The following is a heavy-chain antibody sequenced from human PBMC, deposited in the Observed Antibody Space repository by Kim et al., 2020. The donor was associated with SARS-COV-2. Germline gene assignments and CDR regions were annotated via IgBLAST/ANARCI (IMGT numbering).Heavy chain of an antibody. CDR3: PGEEHPGLIAP. J-gene: IGHJ5*02. CDR2: IYYSGST. CDR1: GGSISSGGYY. V-gene: IGHV4-31*03. Sequence: SETLSLTCTVSGGSISSGGYYWSWIRQHPGKGLEWIGYIYYSGSTYYNPSLKSRVTISVDTSKNQFSLKLSSVTAAAPAGISFPGEEHPGLIAPWGQETL.